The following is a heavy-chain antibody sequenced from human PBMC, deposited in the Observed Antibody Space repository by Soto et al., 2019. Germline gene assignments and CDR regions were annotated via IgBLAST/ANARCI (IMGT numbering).Heavy chain of an antibody. CDR2: ISGSGGST. V-gene: IGHV3-23*01. D-gene: IGHD6-19*01. CDR1: GFTFSSYA. J-gene: IGHJ4*02. CDR3: AKDPRYSSGWFERQLDY. Sequence: GGSLRLSCAASGFTFSSYAMSWVRQAPGKGLEWVSAISGSGGSTYYADSVKGRFTISRDNSKNTLYLQMNSLRAEDTAVYYCAKDPRYSSGWFERQLDYWGQGTLVTVSS.